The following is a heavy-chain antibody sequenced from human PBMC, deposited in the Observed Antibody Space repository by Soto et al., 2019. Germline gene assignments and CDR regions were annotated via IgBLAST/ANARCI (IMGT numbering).Heavy chain of an antibody. CDR3: AKDAVYNDALWLVSD. CDR2: ITGGGST. Sequence: VGSLRLSCVFSVFSFNYAIIWVRQSPGKGQEWVSGITGGGSTEYAASVKGRFTISRDNSKNTVHLQMNSLRAEDTAMYYCAKDAVYNDALWLVSDWGQGTLVIVSS. J-gene: IGHJ4*02. D-gene: IGHD2-21*01. CDR1: VFSFNYA. V-gene: IGHV3-23*01.